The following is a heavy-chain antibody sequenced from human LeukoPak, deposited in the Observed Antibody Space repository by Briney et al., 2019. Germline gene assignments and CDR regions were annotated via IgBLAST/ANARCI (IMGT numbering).Heavy chain of an antibody. CDR2: IIPILGIA. D-gene: IGHD5-18*01. V-gene: IGHV1-69*04. CDR3: ARDWGRRLQLWSAIFDY. Sequence: ASVKVSCKASGGTFSSYAISWVRQAPGQGLEWMGRIIPILGIANYAQKFQGRVTITADKSTSTAYMELSSLRSEDTAVYYCARDWGRRLQLWSAIFDYWGQGTLVTVSS. J-gene: IGHJ4*02. CDR1: GGTFSSYA.